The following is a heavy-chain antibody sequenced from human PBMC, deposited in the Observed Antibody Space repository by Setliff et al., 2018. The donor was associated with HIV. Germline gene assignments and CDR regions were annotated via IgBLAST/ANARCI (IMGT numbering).Heavy chain of an antibody. J-gene: IGHJ4*02. V-gene: IGHV1-58*02. D-gene: IGHD3-22*01. CDR1: GFTFTSSA. Sequence: VASVKVSCKASGFTFTSSAMQWVRQARGQRLEWIGWIVVGSGNTNYAQKFQERVTITRDMSTSTAYMELSSLRSEDTAVYYCAAGYYYDSSGYYQVFDYWGQGTLVTVSS. CDR3: AAGYYYDSSGYYQVFDY. CDR2: IVVGSGNT.